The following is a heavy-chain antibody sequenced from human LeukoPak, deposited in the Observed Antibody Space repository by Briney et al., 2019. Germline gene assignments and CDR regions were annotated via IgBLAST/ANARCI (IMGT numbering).Heavy chain of an antibody. D-gene: IGHD3-9*01. V-gene: IGHV4-39*01. CDR1: GGSISSSSYC. J-gene: IGHJ4*02. CDR2: IYYSGST. CDR3: ARRRLRYFDW. Sequence: SETLSLTCTVSGGSISSSSYCWGWIRQPPGKGLEWIGSIYYSGSTYYNPSLKSRVTISVDTSKNQFSLKLSSVTAADTAVYYCARRRLRYFDWWGQGTLVTVSS.